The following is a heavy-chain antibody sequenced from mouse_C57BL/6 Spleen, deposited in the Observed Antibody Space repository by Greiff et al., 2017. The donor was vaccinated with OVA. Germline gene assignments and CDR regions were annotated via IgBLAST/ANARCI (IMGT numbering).Heavy chain of an antibody. Sequence: VQLQQPGAELVKPGASVKLSCKASGYTFTSYWMHWVKQRPGQGLEWIGMIHPNSGSTNYNEKFKSKATLTVDKSSSTAYMQLSSLTSEDSAVYYCARGEHYYGSSHFDYWGQGTTLTVSS. CDR1: GYTFTSYW. V-gene: IGHV1-64*01. CDR3: ARGEHYYGSSHFDY. CDR2: IHPNSGST. J-gene: IGHJ2*01. D-gene: IGHD1-1*01.